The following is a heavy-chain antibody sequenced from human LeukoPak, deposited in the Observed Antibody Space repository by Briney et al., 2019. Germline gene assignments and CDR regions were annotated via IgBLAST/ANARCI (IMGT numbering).Heavy chain of an antibody. J-gene: IGHJ4*02. Sequence: SETLSLTCTVSGGSISSYYWSWIRQPPGKGLEWIGEINHSGSTNYNPSLKSRVTISVDTSKNQFSLKLSSVTAADTAVYYCARGRTLYYDSSGYYCDYWGQGTLVTVSS. D-gene: IGHD3-22*01. CDR2: INHSGST. CDR3: ARGRTLYYDSSGYYCDY. CDR1: GGSISSYY. V-gene: IGHV4-34*01.